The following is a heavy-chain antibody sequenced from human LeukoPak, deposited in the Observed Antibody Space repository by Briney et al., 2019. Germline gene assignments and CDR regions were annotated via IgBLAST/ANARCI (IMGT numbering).Heavy chain of an antibody. CDR1: GFTFSSYG. V-gene: IGHV3-23*01. D-gene: IGHD2-15*01. Sequence: GGSLRLSCAASGFTFSSYGMSWVRQAPVKGLEWVSGISGSGGSTYYADSVKGRFTISRDNSKNTLYLQMNSLRAEDTAVYYCAKGVALPPNWFDPWGQGTLVTVSS. CDR3: AKGVALPPNWFDP. J-gene: IGHJ5*02. CDR2: ISGSGGST.